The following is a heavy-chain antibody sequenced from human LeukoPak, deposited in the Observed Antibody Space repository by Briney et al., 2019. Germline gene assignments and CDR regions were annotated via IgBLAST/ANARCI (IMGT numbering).Heavy chain of an antibody. CDR3: ARVRYYYDSSGTGAFDI. CDR1: GFTFSSYW. J-gene: IGHJ3*02. V-gene: IGHV3-7*01. Sequence: GGSLRLSCAASGFTFSSYWMSWVRQAPGKGLEWVANIKEDGSEKYHVDSVMGRFTISRDNAKNSLYLQMDSLRAEDTAVYYCARVRYYYDSSGTGAFDIWGQGTMVTVSS. CDR2: IKEDGSEK. D-gene: IGHD3-22*01.